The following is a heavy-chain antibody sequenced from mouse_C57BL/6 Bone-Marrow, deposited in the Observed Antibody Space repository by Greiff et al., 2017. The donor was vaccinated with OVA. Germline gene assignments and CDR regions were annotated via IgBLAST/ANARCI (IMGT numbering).Heavy chain of an antibody. V-gene: IGHV1-18*01. CDR1: GYTFTDYN. CDR3: ARGRYYYGSSPFAY. CDR2: INPNNGGT. Sequence: EVQLQQSGPELVKPGASVKIPCKASGYTFTDYNMDWVKQSHGKSLEWIGDINPNNGGTIYNQKFKGKATLTVDKSSSTAYMELRSLTSEDTAVYDCARGRYYYGSSPFAYWGQGTLVTVSA. J-gene: IGHJ3*01. D-gene: IGHD1-1*01.